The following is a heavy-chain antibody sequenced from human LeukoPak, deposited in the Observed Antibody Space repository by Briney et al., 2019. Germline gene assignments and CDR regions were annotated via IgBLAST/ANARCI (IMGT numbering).Heavy chain of an antibody. CDR2: IYSGGDT. V-gene: IGHV3-66*01. CDR3: ARENRMASSGTLDC. D-gene: IGHD6-13*01. J-gene: IGHJ4*02. Sequence: PGGSLRLSCAASGFTVSSNYVSWVRQAPGKGLEWVSVIYSGGDTYYADSVKGRFTISRDNSKNTLYLQMNSLRAEDTAVYYRARENRMASSGTLDCWGQGTLVTVSS. CDR1: GFTVSSNY.